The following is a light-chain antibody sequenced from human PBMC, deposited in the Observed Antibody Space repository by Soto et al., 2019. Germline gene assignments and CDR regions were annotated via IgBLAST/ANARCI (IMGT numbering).Light chain of an antibody. CDR2: EVN. V-gene: IGLV2-14*01. Sequence: QSALTQPASVSGSPGQSITISCTGTSSDVGGYNYVSWYQQYPGKAPKLMIYEVNNRPSGASNRFSGSKSGNTASLTISGLQAEDEADYYCSSYTDSSNYVFGTGTKLTVL. CDR3: SSYTDSSNYV. CDR1: SSDVGGYNY. J-gene: IGLJ1*01.